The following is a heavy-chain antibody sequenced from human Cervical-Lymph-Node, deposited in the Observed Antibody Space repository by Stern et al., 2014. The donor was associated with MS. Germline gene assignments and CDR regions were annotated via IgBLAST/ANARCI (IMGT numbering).Heavy chain of an antibody. J-gene: IGHJ3*02. CDR3: ARDQRHYGSGHYAFDI. CDR2: IIPIIGTA. Sequence: DQLVESGAEVKKPGSSVKVSCKASGGTFSSYAFSWVRQAPGQGLEWVGGIIPIIGTANYAQKFQGRVTITADNSIKTAYMEVSSLRSEDTAVYYCARDQRHYGSGHYAFDIWGQGTMVTVSS. D-gene: IGHD3-10*01. CDR1: GGTFSSYA. V-gene: IGHV1-69*06.